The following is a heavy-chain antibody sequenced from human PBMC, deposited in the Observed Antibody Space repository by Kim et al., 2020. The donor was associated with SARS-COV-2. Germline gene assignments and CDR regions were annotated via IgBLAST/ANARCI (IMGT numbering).Heavy chain of an antibody. CDR1: GFTFSNHA. Sequence: GGSLRLSCAGSGFTFSNHAMSWFRQAPGKGLDWVSTIDGSGSGTYYPDSVKGRFTISRDNSKNTLYLQMNYLRAEDTAVYYCTNHEHPPAATPDSWGQGTLVTVSS. V-gene: IGHV3-23*01. CDR2: IDGSGSGT. D-gene: IGHD2-15*01. J-gene: IGHJ4*02. CDR3: TNHEHPPAATPDS.